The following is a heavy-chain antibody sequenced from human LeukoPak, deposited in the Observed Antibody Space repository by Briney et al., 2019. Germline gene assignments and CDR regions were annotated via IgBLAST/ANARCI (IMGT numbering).Heavy chain of an antibody. CDR1: GFTFSSYA. V-gene: IGHV3-23*01. J-gene: IGHJ4*02. D-gene: IGHD2-21*02. CDR3: AKDPQPSCGGDCYFDY. CDR2: ISGSGGSI. Sequence: GGSLRLSCAASGFTFSSYAMSWVRQAPGKGLEWVSAISGSGGSIYYADSVKGRFTISRDNSKNTLYLQMNSLRAEDTAVYYCAKDPQPSCGGDCYFDYWGQGTLVTVSS.